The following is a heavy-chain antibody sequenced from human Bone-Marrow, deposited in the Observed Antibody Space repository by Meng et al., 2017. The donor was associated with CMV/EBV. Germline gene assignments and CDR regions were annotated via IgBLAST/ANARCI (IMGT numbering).Heavy chain of an antibody. Sequence: GGPLRLSCAASEFTFSSYAMHWVRQAPGKGLEWVAVISYGGSNKYYADSVKGRFTISRDNSKNTLYLQMNSLRAEDTAVYYCARASGMDVWGQGTTVTVSS. J-gene: IGHJ6*02. CDR3: ARASGMDV. CDR2: ISYGGSNK. CDR1: EFTFSSYA. V-gene: IGHV3-30*04.